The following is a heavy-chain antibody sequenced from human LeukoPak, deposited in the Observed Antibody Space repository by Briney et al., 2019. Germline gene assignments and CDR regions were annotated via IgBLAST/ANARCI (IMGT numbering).Heavy chain of an antibody. CDR1: GDSISSGTYY. V-gene: IGHV4-61*02. CDR2: VYSSGNT. Sequence: SETLSLTCTVSGDSISSGTYYWIWIRQPGGKGLEWIGRVYSSGNTNYNPSLKSRVTISIDTSKNQFSLKLSSVTAADTAAYYCARGVGSSSSNWFDPWGQGTLVTVSS. J-gene: IGHJ5*02. CDR3: ARGVGSSSSNWFDP. D-gene: IGHD6-6*01.